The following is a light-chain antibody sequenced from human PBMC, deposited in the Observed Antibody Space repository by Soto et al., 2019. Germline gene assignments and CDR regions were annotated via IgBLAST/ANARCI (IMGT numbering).Light chain of an antibody. V-gene: IGKV3-11*01. CDR2: DAS. J-gene: IGKJ1*01. CDR1: QSISTY. CDR3: QQYNNWPRT. Sequence: EIVLTQSPATLSLSPGESATLSCRASQSISTYLGWYQQKPGQAPRLLISDASNRASGIPARFSGSGSGTEFTLTISSLQSEDFAVYYCQQYNNWPRTFGQGTKVDIK.